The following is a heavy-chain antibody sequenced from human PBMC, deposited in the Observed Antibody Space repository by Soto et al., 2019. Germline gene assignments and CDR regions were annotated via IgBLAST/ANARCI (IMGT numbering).Heavy chain of an antibody. J-gene: IGHJ6*02. CDR3: VRKGFGALHGLVDV. Sequence: QVPLQESGPGLVEPSETLSLSCTVSGGSISSYYWSWIRQPPGKGLEWIGYVHDSWGSHYNPSLKSRVARSLGTSKRQYPLKLTALTATDSAVYYCVRKGFGALHGLVDVWGQGTTVTVSS. CDR1: GGSISSYY. V-gene: IGHV4-59*08. D-gene: IGHD3-10*01. CDR2: VHDSWGS.